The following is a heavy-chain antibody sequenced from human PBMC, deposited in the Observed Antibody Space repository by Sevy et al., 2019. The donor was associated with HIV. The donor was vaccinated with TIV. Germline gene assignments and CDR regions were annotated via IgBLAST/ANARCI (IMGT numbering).Heavy chain of an antibody. CDR2: IYISGST. V-gene: IGHV4-4*07. J-gene: IGHJ4*02. CDR1: GGSISSYY. CDR3: ARGPQSCNSVSCYSALS. D-gene: IGHD2-15*01. Sequence: SETLSLTCTVSGGSISSYYWSWIRQPPGKRLEWLGRIYISGSTEYNPSLKSRVSMSLDTSKNTFSLKLTSMTAADTTVYYCARGPQSCNSVSCYSALSWGQGILVTVSS.